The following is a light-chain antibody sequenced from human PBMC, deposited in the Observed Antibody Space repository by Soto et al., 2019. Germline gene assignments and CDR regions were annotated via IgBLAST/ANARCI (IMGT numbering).Light chain of an antibody. Sequence: EIVLTQSPGTLSLSPGERATLSCRASQSVSSSYLAWYQQQPGQAPRLLIYGASSRATGIPDRFSGSGSGTDFTLTISRLEPEDFAVYYFQQYGSSLFTFGHGTNVDI. CDR3: QQYGSSLFT. CDR2: GAS. CDR1: QSVSSSY. J-gene: IGKJ3*01. V-gene: IGKV3-20*01.